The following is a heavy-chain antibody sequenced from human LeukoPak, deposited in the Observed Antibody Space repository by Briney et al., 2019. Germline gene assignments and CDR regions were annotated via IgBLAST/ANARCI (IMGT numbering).Heavy chain of an antibody. V-gene: IGHV3-48*03. Sequence: GGSLRLTCAASGFTFSSYEMNWVRQAPGKGLEWVSYISSSGSTIYYADSVKGRFTISRDNAKNSLYLQMNSLRAEDTAVYYCARGSPIIAAAGTLDYWGQGTLVTVSS. D-gene: IGHD6-13*01. CDR1: GFTFSSYE. J-gene: IGHJ4*02. CDR2: ISSSGSTI. CDR3: ARGSPIIAAAGTLDY.